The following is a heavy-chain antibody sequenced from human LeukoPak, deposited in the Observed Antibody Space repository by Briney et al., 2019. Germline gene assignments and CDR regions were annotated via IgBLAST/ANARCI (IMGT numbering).Heavy chain of an antibody. J-gene: IGHJ4*02. V-gene: IGHV3-48*01. Sequence: PGGSLRLSCAASGFTFSTYSMNWVRQAPGKGLEWVSYISSSSNTIYYADSVKGRFTISRDNAKNSLYLQMNSLRAEDTAVYYCARVPPDYGDYSKVFDYWGQGTLVTVSS. CDR1: GFTFSTYS. CDR2: ISSSSNTI. D-gene: IGHD4-17*01. CDR3: ARVPPDYGDYSKVFDY.